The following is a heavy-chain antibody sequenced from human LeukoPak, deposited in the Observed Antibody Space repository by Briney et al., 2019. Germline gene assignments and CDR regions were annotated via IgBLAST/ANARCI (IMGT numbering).Heavy chain of an antibody. Sequence: GASVKVSCKASGYTFTGYYMHWVRQAPGQGLEWMGWINPNSGGTNYAQKIQGRVTMTRDTSISTAYMELSRLRSDATAVYYCARSVKYSSIDYWGQGTLVTVSS. CDR1: GYTFTGYY. V-gene: IGHV1-2*02. D-gene: IGHD6-13*01. J-gene: IGHJ4*02. CDR2: INPNSGGT. CDR3: ARSVKYSSIDY.